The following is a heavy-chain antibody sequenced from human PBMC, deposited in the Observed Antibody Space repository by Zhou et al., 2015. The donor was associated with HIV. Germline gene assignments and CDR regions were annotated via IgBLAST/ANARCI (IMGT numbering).Heavy chain of an antibody. CDR1: GGTFSSYT. D-gene: IGHD3-22*01. CDR3: ARDFGYYDSSGYRYPFDY. J-gene: IGHJ4*02. V-gene: IGHV1-69*08. CDR2: IIPILGIA. Sequence: QVQLVQSGAEVKKPGSSVKVSCKASGGTFSSYTISWVRQAPGQGLEWMGRIIPILGIANYAQKFQGRVTITADKSTSTAYMELSSLRSEDTAVYYCARDFGYYDSSGYRYPFDYWGQGTLVTVSS.